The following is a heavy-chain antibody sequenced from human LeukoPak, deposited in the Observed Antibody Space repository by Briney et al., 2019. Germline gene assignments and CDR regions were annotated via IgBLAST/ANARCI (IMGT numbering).Heavy chain of an antibody. CDR3: ATLTSRGLAAAGTSPPDY. D-gene: IGHD6-13*01. CDR2: IYTSGST. J-gene: IGHJ4*02. Sequence: SETLSLTCTVSGGSISSYYWSWIRQPAGKGLEWIGRIYTSGSTNYNPSLKSRVTMSVDTSKNQFSLKLSSVTAADTAVYYCATLTSRGLAAAGTSPPDYWGQGTLVTVSS. CDR1: GGSISSYY. V-gene: IGHV4-4*07.